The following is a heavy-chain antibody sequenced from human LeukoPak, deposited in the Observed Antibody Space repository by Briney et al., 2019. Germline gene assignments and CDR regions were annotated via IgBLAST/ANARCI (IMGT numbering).Heavy chain of an antibody. Sequence: GGSLRLSCAASGFTFSSYEMSWVRQAPGKGLEWVSYISSSGSTIYYADSVKGRFTISRDNAKNLLYLQMNSLRAEDTAVYYCARDPYYGDYVVWGQGTLVTVSS. CDR1: GFTFSSYE. J-gene: IGHJ4*02. CDR2: ISSSGSTI. V-gene: IGHV3-48*03. CDR3: ARDPYYGDYVV. D-gene: IGHD4-17*01.